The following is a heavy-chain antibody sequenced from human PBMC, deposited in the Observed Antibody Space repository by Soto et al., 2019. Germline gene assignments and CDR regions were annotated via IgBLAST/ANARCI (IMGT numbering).Heavy chain of an antibody. CDR3: ARQENYYDNSGYYYESFDY. J-gene: IGHJ4*02. D-gene: IGHD3-22*01. V-gene: IGHV4-30-2*03. Sequence: PSETLSLTCAVSGGSISSGGYSWSRIRQPPGKGLEWIGSIYYSGSTYYNPSLKSRVTISVDTSKNQFSLKLSSVTAADTAVYYCARQENYYDNSGYYYESFDYWGQGTLVTVSS. CDR2: IYYSGST. CDR1: GGSISSGGYS.